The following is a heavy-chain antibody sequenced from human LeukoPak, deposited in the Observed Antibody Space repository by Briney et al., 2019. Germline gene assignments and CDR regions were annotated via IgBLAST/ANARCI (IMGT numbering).Heavy chain of an antibody. CDR3: AKDPRSGSYYSGLDY. V-gene: IGHV3-23*01. Sequence: GGSLRLSCAASGFTFSSYAMSWVRQAPGKGLEWVSAISGSGGSTYYADSVKGRFTISRDNSKNTLYLQMDSLRAEDTAVYYCAKDPRSGSYYSGLDYWGQGTLVTVSP. CDR1: GFTFSSYA. J-gene: IGHJ4*02. CDR2: ISGSGGST. D-gene: IGHD1-26*01.